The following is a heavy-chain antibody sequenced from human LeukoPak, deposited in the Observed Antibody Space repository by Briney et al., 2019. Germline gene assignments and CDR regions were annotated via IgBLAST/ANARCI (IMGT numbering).Heavy chain of an antibody. J-gene: IGHJ4*02. V-gene: IGHV3-15*01. CDR1: GFTFNNAW. Sequence: GGSLRLSCAASGFTFNNAWLSWIRQAPGKGLEWVGRIKSNGAGGTTDYAAPVKGRFTISRDDSKNTLYLQMNSLKTEDTAVYYCTTDRDIVGATGTDYWGQGTLVTVSS. D-gene: IGHD1-26*01. CDR2: IKSNGAGGTT. CDR3: TTDRDIVGATGTDY.